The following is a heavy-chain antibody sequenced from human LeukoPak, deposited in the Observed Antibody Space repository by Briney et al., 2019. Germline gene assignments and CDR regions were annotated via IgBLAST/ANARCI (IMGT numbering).Heavy chain of an antibody. CDR1: GFTFGDYA. J-gene: IGHJ4*02. D-gene: IGHD3-10*01. CDR2: ISSSSSYI. CDR3: ARVNGSGSYYIDY. Sequence: PGGSLRLSCTASGFTFGDYAMSWVRQAPGKGLEWVSSISSSSSYIYYADSVKGRFTISRDNAKNSLYLQMNSLRAEDTAVYYCARVNGSGSYYIDYWGQGTLVTVSS. V-gene: IGHV3-21*01.